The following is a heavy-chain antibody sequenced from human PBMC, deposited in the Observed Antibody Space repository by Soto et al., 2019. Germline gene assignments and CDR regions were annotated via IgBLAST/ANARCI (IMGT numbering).Heavy chain of an antibody. V-gene: IGHV4-4*02. CDR2: IYHSGST. J-gene: IGHJ5*02. Sequence: QVQLQESGPGLVKPSGTLSLTCAVSSGSISSSNWWSWVRQPPGKGLEWIGEIYHSGSTNYYPSLKSRVTISVDKSKNPFSLKLSSVTAADTAVYYCARDAPGDDFWSGYRRLAPWGQGTLVTVSS. CDR3: ARDAPGDDFWSGYRRLAP. CDR1: SGSISSSNW. D-gene: IGHD3-3*01.